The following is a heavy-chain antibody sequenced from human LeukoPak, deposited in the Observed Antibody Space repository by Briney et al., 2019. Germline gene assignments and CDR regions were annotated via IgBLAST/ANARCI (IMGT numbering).Heavy chain of an antibody. D-gene: IGHD6-13*01. CDR1: GFTFSDYG. CDR2: ISHDGKKK. V-gene: IGHV3-30*02. CDR3: AKDKVLVPVTAVDCLDH. J-gene: IGHJ4*02. Sequence: GGSLRLSCATSGFTFSDYGMHWVRQAPGKGLEWVAVISHDGKKKFYGDSVKGRFIISRDNSKDTVSLQMESLRPNDTAVYYCAKDKVLVPVTAVDCLDHWGQGALVTVSS.